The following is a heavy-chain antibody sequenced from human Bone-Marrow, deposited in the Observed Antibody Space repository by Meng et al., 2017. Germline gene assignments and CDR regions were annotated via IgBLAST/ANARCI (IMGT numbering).Heavy chain of an antibody. Sequence: LSLTCAASGFTFSNAWMSWVRQAPGKGLEWVGRIKSKTDGGTTDYAAPVKGRFTISRDDSKNTLYLQMNSLKTEDTAVYYCTTGLTYYDFWSGYYISDYWGQGTLVTVSS. V-gene: IGHV3-15*01. CDR1: GFTFSNAW. J-gene: IGHJ4*02. CDR3: TTGLTYYDFWSGYYISDY. D-gene: IGHD3-3*01. CDR2: IKSKTDGGTT.